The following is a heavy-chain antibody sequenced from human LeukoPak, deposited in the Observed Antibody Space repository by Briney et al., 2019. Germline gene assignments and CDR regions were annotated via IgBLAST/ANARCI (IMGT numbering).Heavy chain of an antibody. Sequence: GESLQISCQGSGYIFTSYWIGWVRQLPGKGLEWMGIIYPGDSDTRYSPSFQGQVTISADKSISTAYLQWSSLKASDTAMYYCARLQGGYDSHFDYWGQGTLVTVSS. CDR1: GYIFTSYW. D-gene: IGHD5-12*01. J-gene: IGHJ4*02. CDR2: IYPGDSDT. V-gene: IGHV5-51*01. CDR3: ARLQGGYDSHFDY.